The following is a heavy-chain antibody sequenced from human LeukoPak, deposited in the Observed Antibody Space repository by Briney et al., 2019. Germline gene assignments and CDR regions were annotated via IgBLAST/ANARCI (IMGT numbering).Heavy chain of an antibody. CDR1: GFTFSSYA. CDR3: AKPGALEWFLYSS. CDR2: ISYDGSNK. Sequence: GGSLRLSCAASGFTFSSYAMHWVRQAPGKGLEWVAVISYDGSNKYYADSVKGRFTISRDNSKNTLYLQMNSLRAEDTAVYYCAKPGALEWFLYSSWGQGTMVTVSS. V-gene: IGHV3-30-3*02. J-gene: IGHJ3*01. D-gene: IGHD3-3*01.